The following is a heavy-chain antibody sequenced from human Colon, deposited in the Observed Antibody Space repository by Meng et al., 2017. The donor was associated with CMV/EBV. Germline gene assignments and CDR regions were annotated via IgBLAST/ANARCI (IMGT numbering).Heavy chain of an antibody. CDR3: AKEMGYQLPFDY. Sequence: SCAASGDAFSTCSMSWVRQAPGKGLEWVSVITNNSNTEYADSVKGRFTISRDNSKNTLYLQMNSLRVEDTAVYYCAKEMGYQLPFDYWGQGTLVTVSS. CDR2: ITNNSNT. J-gene: IGHJ4*02. V-gene: IGHV3-23*01. D-gene: IGHD2-2*01. CDR1: GDAFSTCS.